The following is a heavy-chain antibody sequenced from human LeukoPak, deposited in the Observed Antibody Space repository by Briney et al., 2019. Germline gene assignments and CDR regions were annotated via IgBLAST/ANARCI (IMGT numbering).Heavy chain of an antibody. CDR1: GGSISTSSYY. CDR3: ATFVSWFDP. J-gene: IGHJ5*02. CDR2: IYYSGST. D-gene: IGHD3-3*01. Sequence: PSETLSLTCTVSGGSISTSSYYWGWIRQPPGKGLEWIGSIYYSGSTYYNPSLKSRVTISVDTSKNQFSLKLSSVTAADTAVYYCATFVSWFDPWGQGTLVTVSS. V-gene: IGHV4-39*07.